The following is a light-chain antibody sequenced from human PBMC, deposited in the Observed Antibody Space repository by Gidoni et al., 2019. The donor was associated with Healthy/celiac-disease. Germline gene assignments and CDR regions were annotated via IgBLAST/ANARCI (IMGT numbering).Light chain of an antibody. CDR3: QQDYWYS. V-gene: IGKV3D-7*01. CDR2: GAS. CDR1: QSVSSSY. Sequence: PGERVTLSCRASQSVSSSYLTWYQQKPGQAPRFLIYGASTRATSIPARFSGSGSGTDFTLTISSLQPEDFAVYYCQQDYWYSFGQGTKLEIK. J-gene: IGKJ2*03.